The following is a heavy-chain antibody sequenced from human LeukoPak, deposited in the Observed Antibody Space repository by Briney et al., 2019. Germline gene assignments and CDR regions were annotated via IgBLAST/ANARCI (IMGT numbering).Heavy chain of an antibody. CDR3: AKNLYCGGGSCYPSALGMDV. CDR1: GFTFSSYA. V-gene: IGHV3-23*01. Sequence: GGSLRLSCAASGFTFSSYAMSWVRQAPGKGLEWVSSISGSGNRTYYADSVKGRFTISRDNSKNTLFLQMNSLRAEDTAVYYCAKNLYCGGGSCYPSALGMDVWGQGTTVTISS. CDR2: ISGSGNRT. J-gene: IGHJ6*02. D-gene: IGHD2-15*01.